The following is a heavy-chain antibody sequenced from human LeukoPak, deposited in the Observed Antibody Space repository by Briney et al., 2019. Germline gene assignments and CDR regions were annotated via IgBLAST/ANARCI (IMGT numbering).Heavy chain of an antibody. CDR1: GDCVSSNSVT. CDR3: ARRLTQYPCFDP. V-gene: IGHV6-1*01. CDR2: TYYRSTWYN. Sequence: SQTLSLTCAISGDCVSSNSVTWNWIRQSPSRGLEWLGRTYYRSTWYNDYAVSVRGRITVNPDTSKNHFSLHRNSVTPEDTAVYYCARRLTQYPCFDPWGQGILVTVSS. D-gene: IGHD2-2*01. J-gene: IGHJ5*02.